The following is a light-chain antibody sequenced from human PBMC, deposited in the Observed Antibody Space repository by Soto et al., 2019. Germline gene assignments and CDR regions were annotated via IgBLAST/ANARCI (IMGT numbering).Light chain of an antibody. CDR1: QSVSSTY. J-gene: IGKJ2*01. CDR3: QRYDISPFP. CDR2: GAS. V-gene: IGKV3-20*01. Sequence: EIVLTQSPGTLSLSPGERANLSCRGSQSVSSTYLAWYQQKPGQAPRLLIYGASSRATGIPDRFSGSGSGTDFTLTISRLEPEDFAVYYCQRYDISPFPFGQGTKLEIK.